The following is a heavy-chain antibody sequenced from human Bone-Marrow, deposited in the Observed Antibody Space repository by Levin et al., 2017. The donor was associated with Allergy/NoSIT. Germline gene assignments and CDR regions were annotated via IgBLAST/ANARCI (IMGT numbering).Heavy chain of an antibody. CDR2: VNRDGTTT. Sequence: LSLTCAASGFTFTTYWIHWVRQVPGQGLVWVSRVNRDGTTTNFADSVKGRFNISRDNANNTVYLEMNSLRAEDTAVYYCTRGGKYGNYLDYWGQGTLVTVSS. CDR3: TRGGKYGNYLDY. J-gene: IGHJ4*02. CDR1: GFTFTTYW. D-gene: IGHD6-6*01. V-gene: IGHV3-74*01.